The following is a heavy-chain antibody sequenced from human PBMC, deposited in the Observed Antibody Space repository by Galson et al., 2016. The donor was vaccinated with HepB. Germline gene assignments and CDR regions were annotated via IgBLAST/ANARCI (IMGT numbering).Heavy chain of an antibody. Sequence: SLRLSCAASGFTFNTYSMNWVRQAPGKGQEWVSSISGTSTYIYYADSVKGRFTISRDNAKNSLYLQMNNVRAEDTAVYYCARDLRGMIRFFDWSTHFDSWGQGTLVTVSS. J-gene: IGHJ4*02. CDR3: ARDLRGMIRFFDWSTHFDS. D-gene: IGHD3-9*01. V-gene: IGHV3-21*01. CDR2: ISGTSTYI. CDR1: GFTFNTYS.